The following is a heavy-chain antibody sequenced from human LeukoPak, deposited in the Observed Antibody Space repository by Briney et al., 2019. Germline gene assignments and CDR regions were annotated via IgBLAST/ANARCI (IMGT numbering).Heavy chain of an antibody. J-gene: IGHJ4*02. CDR3: ARDVGPYCGGDCYWVH. D-gene: IGHD2-21*02. CDR1: GYTFTSYY. Sequence: ASVKVSCKASGYTFTSYYMHWVRQAPGQGLEWMGIINPSGGSTSYAQKFQGRVTMTRDTSTSTVYMELSSLRSEDTAVYYCARDVGPYCGGDCYWVHWGQGTLVTVSS. CDR2: INPSGGST. V-gene: IGHV1-46*01.